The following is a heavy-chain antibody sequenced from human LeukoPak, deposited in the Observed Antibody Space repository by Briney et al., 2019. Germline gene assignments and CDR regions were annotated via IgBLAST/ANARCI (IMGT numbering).Heavy chain of an antibody. V-gene: IGHV4-39*01. CDR3: ARRGYYYDSPYFRH. CDR2: IYYSGST. Sequence: SETLSLTCTVSGGSICSSSYYWGWIRQPPGKGLEWIGSIYYSGSTYYNPSLESRVTISVDTSKNQFSLKLSSVTAADTAIYFCARRGYYYDSPYFRHWGQGTLVTVSS. CDR1: GGSICSSSYY. D-gene: IGHD3-22*01. J-gene: IGHJ1*01.